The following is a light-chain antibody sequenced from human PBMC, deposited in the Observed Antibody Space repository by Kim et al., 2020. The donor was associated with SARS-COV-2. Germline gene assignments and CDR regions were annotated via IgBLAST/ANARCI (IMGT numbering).Light chain of an antibody. CDR3: QQYGNSPST. CDR2: GVS. J-gene: IGKJ5*01. Sequence: LSPGERATLACRASQSVSTSLAWYQQKPGQAPRLLIHGVSSRTTGIPDRFSGSGSGTDFTLTISRLEPEDFAVYYCQQYGNSPSTFGQGTRLEIK. V-gene: IGKV3-20*01. CDR1: QSVSTS.